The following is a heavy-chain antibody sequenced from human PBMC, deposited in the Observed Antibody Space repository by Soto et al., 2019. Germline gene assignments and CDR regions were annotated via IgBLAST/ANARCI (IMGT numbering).Heavy chain of an antibody. D-gene: IGHD4-17*01. V-gene: IGHV3-9*01. CDR1: GSAFDDYA. J-gene: IGHJ6*02. Sequence: QSGGSLRLSCAASGSAFDDYAMHWVRQVPGKGLEWVSGISWDSGSRGYADSVKGRFTVSRDNAKNSLYLQMNSLRAEDTALYYCAKDMNYGEYEGYGMDVWGQGTTVTVSS. CDR2: ISWDSGSR. CDR3: AKDMNYGEYEGYGMDV.